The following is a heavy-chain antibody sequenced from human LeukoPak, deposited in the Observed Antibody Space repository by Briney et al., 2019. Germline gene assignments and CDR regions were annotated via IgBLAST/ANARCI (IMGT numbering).Heavy chain of an antibody. CDR3: AKGVNYFVFEY. D-gene: IGHD3-10*02. Sequence: GGSLRLSCAASGFTFNTHAMSWVRQAPGKGLEWVSAISPSGGITYYEDSVKGRFTISRDNSKNTLYLQMNSLRAEDTAVYYCAKGVNYFVFEYWGQGTLVTISS. CDR2: ISPSGGIT. CDR1: GFTFNTHA. J-gene: IGHJ4*02. V-gene: IGHV3-23*01.